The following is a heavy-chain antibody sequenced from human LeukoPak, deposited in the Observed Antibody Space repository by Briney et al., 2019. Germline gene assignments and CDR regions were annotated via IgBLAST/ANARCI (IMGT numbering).Heavy chain of an antibody. CDR1: GFTFSSYG. D-gene: IGHD3-3*01. V-gene: IGHV3-33*01. CDR2: IWYDGSNK. Sequence: GRSLRLSCAASGFTFSSYGMHWVRQAPGKGLEWVAVIWYDGSNKYYADSVKGRFTISRDNSKNTLYLQINSLRAEDTAVYYCAREDRAGYDFWSGYYPGWFDACREGTLVTVSS. CDR3: AREDRAGYDFWSGYYPGWFDA. J-gene: IGHJ5*02.